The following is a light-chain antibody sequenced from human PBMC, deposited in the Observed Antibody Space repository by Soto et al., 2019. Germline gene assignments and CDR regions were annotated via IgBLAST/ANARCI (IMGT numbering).Light chain of an antibody. Sequence: DIQMTQSPSSLSASVGDRVTITFRASQSISSYLNWYQQKPGKAPKLLIYAASSLQSGVPSRFSGSGSGTDFTLTISSLQPEDFATYYCQQSYSTPPITFGQGTRREIK. J-gene: IGKJ5*01. CDR1: QSISSY. V-gene: IGKV1-39*01. CDR2: AAS. CDR3: QQSYSTPPIT.